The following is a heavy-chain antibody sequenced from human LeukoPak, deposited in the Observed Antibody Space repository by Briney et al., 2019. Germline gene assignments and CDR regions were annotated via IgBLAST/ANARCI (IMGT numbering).Heavy chain of an antibody. V-gene: IGHV1-8*01. CDR3: WRGGYYYYSSGYYARYYYYYMDG. CDR1: GYTFTSYD. D-gene: IGHD3-22*01. CDR2: MNPNSGNT. Sequence: GASVKVSCKASGYTFTSYDINWVRQATGQGLEWMGWMNPNSGNTGYAQKFQGRVTMTRNTSISTASMELSSLRSEDTAVCYSWRGGYYYYSSGYYARYYYYYMDGWGKGTTVTVSS. J-gene: IGHJ6*03.